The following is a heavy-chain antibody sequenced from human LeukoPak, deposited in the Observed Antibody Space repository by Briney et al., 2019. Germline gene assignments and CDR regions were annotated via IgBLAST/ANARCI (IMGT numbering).Heavy chain of an antibody. V-gene: IGHV3-7*01. CDR3: ARFGYVAAVDV. J-gene: IGHJ4*02. CDR1: GFSFMAYW. CDR2: INPAGSET. Sequence: PGGSPQLSCSASGFSFMAYWVTGVRQAPGTGREWVANINPAGSETYYVDPVKGRFSISRDNAKNLVYLQMNSLRAEDTAVYHCARFGYVAAVDVWGQGTPVTVSS. D-gene: IGHD2-15*01.